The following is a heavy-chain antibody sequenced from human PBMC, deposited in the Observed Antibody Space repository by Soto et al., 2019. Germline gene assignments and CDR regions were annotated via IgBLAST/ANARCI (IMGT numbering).Heavy chain of an antibody. V-gene: IGHV3-23*01. Sequence: PGGSLRLSCVASGLTFGSRAMSWVRQAPGEGLQWVSTITDTGGDAKYADSVRGRFVISRDNSKKTLYLQMTSLTAEDSAMYFCARASTDSYPGSRIFDFWGRGTLVTVPS. CDR3: ARASTDSYPGSRIFDF. CDR1: GLTFGSRA. D-gene: IGHD3-10*01. J-gene: IGHJ4*02. CDR2: ITDTGGDA.